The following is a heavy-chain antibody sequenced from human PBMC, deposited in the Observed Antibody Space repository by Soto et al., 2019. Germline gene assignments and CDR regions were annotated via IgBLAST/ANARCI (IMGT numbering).Heavy chain of an antibody. CDR2: TSYDGTNN. V-gene: IGHV3-30*19. Sequence: QVQLVESGGGVVQPGTSLRLSCVGSGFTFRSYVIHWVRQAPGKGLEWVALTSYDGTNNYYGDSVKGRFTISRDNSKNTVYLQMDSLRLEDTSLYYCARWGTTGGWDVWGPGTLVSVSS. CDR3: ARWGTTGGWDV. CDR1: GFTFRSYV. D-gene: IGHD3-16*01. J-gene: IGHJ4*02.